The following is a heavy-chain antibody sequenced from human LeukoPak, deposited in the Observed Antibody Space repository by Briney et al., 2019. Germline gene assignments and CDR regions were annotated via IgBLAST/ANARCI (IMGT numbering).Heavy chain of an antibody. V-gene: IGHV3-74*01. D-gene: IGHD5-18*01. J-gene: IGHJ6*03. CDR2: INTDRSST. Sequence: GGSLRLSCAASGFTFSSYWMHWVRQAPGKGLVWVSRINTDRSSTSYADSVKGRFTISRDNSKNTLYLQMDSLRAEDTAVYYCARDSRAVDTAMVPMDVWGKGTTVTVSS. CDR3: ARDSRAVDTAMVPMDV. CDR1: GFTFSSYW.